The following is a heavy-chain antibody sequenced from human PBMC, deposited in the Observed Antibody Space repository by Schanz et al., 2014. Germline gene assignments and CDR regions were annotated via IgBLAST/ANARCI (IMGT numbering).Heavy chain of an antibody. J-gene: IGHJ4*02. CDR2: ISSKGDMT. D-gene: IGHD3-16*02. CDR3: ARDNRYYLFDY. CDR1: GFTFSIYA. Sequence: EVQLVESGGGLVQPGGSLRLSCAASGFTFSIYAMHWVRQAPGKGLEYVSSISSKGDMTFYGNSVKGRFTISRDNSKNTLYLQLGSLSAEDTAVYFCARDNRYYLFDYWGQGALVTVSS. V-gene: IGHV3-64*01.